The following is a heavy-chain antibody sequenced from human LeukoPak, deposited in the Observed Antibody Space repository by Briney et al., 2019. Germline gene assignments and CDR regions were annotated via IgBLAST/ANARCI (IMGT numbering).Heavy chain of an antibody. CDR3: ARVISSVPHGY. CDR2: ISSSSSYI. Sequence: PGGSLRLSCAASGFTFSSYSMNWVRQAPGKGLEWATSISSSSSYIYYADSVKGRFTISRDNAKNSLYLQMNSLRAEDTAVYYCARVISSVPHGYWGQGTLVTVSS. J-gene: IGHJ4*02. D-gene: IGHD3-16*02. V-gene: IGHV3-21*01. CDR1: GFTFSSYS.